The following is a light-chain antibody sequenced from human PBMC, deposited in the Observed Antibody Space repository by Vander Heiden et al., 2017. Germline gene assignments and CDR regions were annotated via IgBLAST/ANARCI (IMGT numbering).Light chain of an antibody. CDR3: CSYASSSTFVA. J-gene: IGLJ2*01. Sequence: QSALTQPASVSGSPGQSITISCTGTSSDVGSYNLVSWYQQHPGKAPKLMIYEVSKRPSRVPNRFSGSKSGNTASLTISGLQAEDEADYYCCSYASSSTFVAFGGGTKLTVL. CDR2: EVS. V-gene: IGLV2-23*02. CDR1: SSDVGSYNL.